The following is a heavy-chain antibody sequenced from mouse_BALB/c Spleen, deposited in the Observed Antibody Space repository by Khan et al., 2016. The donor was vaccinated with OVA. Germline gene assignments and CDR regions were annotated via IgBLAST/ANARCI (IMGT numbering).Heavy chain of an antibody. CDR3: TRHGYVAWFAY. V-gene: IGHV1S135*01. CDR2: VDPFNGAT. D-gene: IGHD2-2*01. Sequence: VQLKQSGPEVMKPGASVKISCKASGYSFTTYYTHWVKQSHGKSLEWIGYVDPFNGATTYNQKFKDKATLTVDRSSSTGYMHLSSLTSEDSAVYYCTRHGYVAWFAYWGQGTLVTVSA. J-gene: IGHJ3*01. CDR1: GYSFTTYY.